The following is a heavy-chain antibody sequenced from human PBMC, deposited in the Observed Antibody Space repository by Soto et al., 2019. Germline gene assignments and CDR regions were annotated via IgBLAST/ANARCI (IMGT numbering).Heavy chain of an antibody. V-gene: IGHV1-24*01. CDR1: GYTLTELS. Sequence: ASVKVSCKVSGYTLTELSMHWVRQAPGKGLEWMGGFDPEDGETIYAQKFQGRVTMTEDTSTDTAYMELSSLRSEDTAVYYCAKASSCYYWFRPCGRRTRVVVCS. J-gene: IGHJ5*02. CDR2: FDPEDGET. D-gene: IGHD3-22*01. CDR3: AKASSCYYWFRP.